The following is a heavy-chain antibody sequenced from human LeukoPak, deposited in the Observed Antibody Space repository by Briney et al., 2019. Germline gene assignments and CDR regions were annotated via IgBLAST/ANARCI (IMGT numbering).Heavy chain of an antibody. Sequence: GASVKVSCKASGGTFSSYTISWVRQAPGQGLEWMGRIIPILGIANYAQKFQGRVTITADKSMSTAYMELSSLRSEDTAVYYCARDYSNYAFDYWGQGTLVTVSS. CDR1: GGTFSSYT. D-gene: IGHD4-11*01. CDR3: ARDYSNYAFDY. CDR2: IIPILGIA. V-gene: IGHV1-69*04. J-gene: IGHJ4*02.